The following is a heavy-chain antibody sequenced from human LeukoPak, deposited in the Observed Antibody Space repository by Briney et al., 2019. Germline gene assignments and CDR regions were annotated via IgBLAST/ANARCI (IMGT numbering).Heavy chain of an antibody. CDR2: ISDSGDRT. V-gene: IGHV3-23*01. CDR3: ARSYCSSTSCYGAFDY. Sequence: GGSLRLSCAASGFAFSSLDMGWVRQAPGKGLEWVSAISDSGDRTYYADSVKGRFTISRDNAKNSLHLQMNSLRDEDTAVYYCARSYCSSTSCYGAFDYWGQGTLVTVSS. CDR1: GFAFSSLD. J-gene: IGHJ4*02. D-gene: IGHD2-2*01.